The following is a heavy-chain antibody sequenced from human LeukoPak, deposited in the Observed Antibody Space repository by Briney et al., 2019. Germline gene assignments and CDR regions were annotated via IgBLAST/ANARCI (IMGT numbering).Heavy chain of an antibody. D-gene: IGHD6-13*01. CDR1: GFTFSSYE. CDR2: ISSSGSTI. Sequence: GGSLRLSCAASGFTFSSYEMNWVRQAPGKGLEWVSYISSSGSTIYYADSVKGRFTISRDNAKNTLYLQMNSLRAEDTAVYYCATSGVIGSSCVDYWGQGTLVTVSS. V-gene: IGHV3-48*03. CDR3: ATSGVIGSSCVDY. J-gene: IGHJ4*02.